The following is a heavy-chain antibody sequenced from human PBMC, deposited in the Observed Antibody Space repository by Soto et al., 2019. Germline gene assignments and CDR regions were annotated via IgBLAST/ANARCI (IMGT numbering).Heavy chain of an antibody. CDR3: ASHSTAIRRNFDY. CDR2: IYYTGST. V-gene: IGHV4-59*08. D-gene: IGHD5-18*01. Sequence: SETLSLTCTVSGGSIGIYYWTWIRQPPGKGLEYIGYIYYTGSTNYNPSLKSRVTISLDTSKNQSSLRLSSVTAADTAVYYCASHSTAIRRNFDYWGQGTLVTVSS. CDR1: GGSIGIYY. J-gene: IGHJ4*02.